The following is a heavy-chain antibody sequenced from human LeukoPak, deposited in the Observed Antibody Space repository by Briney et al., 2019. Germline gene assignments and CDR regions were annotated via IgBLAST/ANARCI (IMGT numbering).Heavy chain of an antibody. CDR3: ARKGSWLDY. V-gene: IGHV3-21*01. CDR2: ISSSSSYI. D-gene: IGHD6-13*01. CDR1: GFTFSSYA. J-gene: IGHJ4*02. Sequence: GGSLRLSCAASGFTFSSYAMSWVRQAPGKGLEWVSSISSSSSYIYYADSVKGRFTISRDNAKNSLYLQMNSLRAEDTAVYYCARKGSWLDYWGQGTLVTVSS.